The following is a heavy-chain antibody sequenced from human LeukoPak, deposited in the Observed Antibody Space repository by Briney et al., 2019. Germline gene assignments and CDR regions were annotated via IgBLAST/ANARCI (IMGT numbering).Heavy chain of an antibody. Sequence: GESLKVSCKGSGYSFASYWIGWVRQMPGKGLEWMGIIHPGDSDTRYSPSFQGQVTISAEKSISTAYLQWSSLKASDTAMYYSARRGEGPIGGIGYWGQGTLVTVSS. J-gene: IGHJ4*02. D-gene: IGHD3-10*01. CDR2: IHPGDSDT. CDR3: ARRGEGPIGGIGY. V-gene: IGHV5-51*01. CDR1: GYSFASYW.